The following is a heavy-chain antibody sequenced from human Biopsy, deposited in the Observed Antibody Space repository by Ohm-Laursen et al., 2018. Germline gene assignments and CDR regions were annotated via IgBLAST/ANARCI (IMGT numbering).Heavy chain of an antibody. D-gene: IGHD2-15*01. CDR2: ISDSGST. CDR3: ARRGSGGRSFDH. J-gene: IGHJ4*02. CDR1: GGSISSFY. Sequence: FDTLSLTCAVSGGSISSFYWTWIRQPPGKGPEWIGDISDSGSTNYKPSLKSRVIISVDTSKNQFSLNLSSVTAADTAVYYCARRGSGGRSFDHWGQGTLVTVSS. V-gene: IGHV4-59*08.